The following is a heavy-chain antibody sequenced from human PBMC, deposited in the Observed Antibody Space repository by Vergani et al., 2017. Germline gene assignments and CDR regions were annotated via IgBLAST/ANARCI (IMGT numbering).Heavy chain of an antibody. V-gene: IGHV6-1*01. J-gene: IGHJ4*02. CDR2: TYYRSKWYN. Sequence: QVQLQQSGPGLVKPSQTLSLTCAISGDSVSSNSAAWNWIRQSPSRGLEWLGRTYYRSKWYNDYEVSVKSRITINPDPSKNQFSLKLSSVTAADTAVYYCARAIAAAGIDYWGQGTLVTVSS. D-gene: IGHD6-13*01. CDR1: GDSVSSNSAA. CDR3: ARAIAAAGIDY.